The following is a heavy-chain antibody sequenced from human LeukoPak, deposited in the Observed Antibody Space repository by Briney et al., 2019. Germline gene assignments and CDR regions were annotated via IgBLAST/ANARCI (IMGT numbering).Heavy chain of an antibody. Sequence: GGSLRLSCAASGFTFSSYSMNWVRQAPGRGLEWVSSVSSSSSYIYYADSVKGRFTISRDNAKNSLYLQMNSLRAEDTAVYYCARGDLDRYCSGGSCYLDYWGQGTLVTVSS. D-gene: IGHD2-15*01. J-gene: IGHJ4*02. V-gene: IGHV3-21*01. CDR3: ARGDLDRYCSGGSCYLDY. CDR2: VSSSSSYI. CDR1: GFTFSSYS.